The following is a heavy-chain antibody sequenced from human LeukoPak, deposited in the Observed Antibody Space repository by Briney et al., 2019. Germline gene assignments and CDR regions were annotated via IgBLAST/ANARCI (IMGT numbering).Heavy chain of an antibody. J-gene: IGHJ3*02. D-gene: IGHD6-13*01. Sequence: GGSLRLSCAASGFTFDDYAMHWVRQAPGKGLEWVSGISWNSGSIGYADSVKGRFTISRDNAKNSLYLQMNSLRAEDMALYYCAKDEYSSSWGAFDIWGQGTMVTVSS. CDR3: AKDEYSSSWGAFDI. V-gene: IGHV3-9*03. CDR1: GFTFDDYA. CDR2: ISWNSGSI.